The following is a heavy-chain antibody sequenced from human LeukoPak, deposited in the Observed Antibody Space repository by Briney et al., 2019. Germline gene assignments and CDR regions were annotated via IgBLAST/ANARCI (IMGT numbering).Heavy chain of an antibody. CDR1: GFTFSTFW. V-gene: IGHV3-74*01. Sequence: GGSLRLSCATSGFTFSTFWMHWVRQAPGKGLVWVSRINHDGSSTNYADSVKGRFTISRDNAKNTLYLQMNSLRAEDTAVYYCATFRSPYYGSGRGWFDPWGQGTLVTVSS. CDR2: INHDGSST. CDR3: ATFRSPYYGSGRGWFDP. J-gene: IGHJ5*02. D-gene: IGHD3-10*01.